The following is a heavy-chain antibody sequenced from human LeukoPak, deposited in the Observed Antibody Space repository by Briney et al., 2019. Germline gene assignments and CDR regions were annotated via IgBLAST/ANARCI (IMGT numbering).Heavy chain of an antibody. V-gene: IGHV3-21*01. CDR3: ARMAGIHPRDFDY. D-gene: IGHD3-10*01. J-gene: IGHJ4*02. CDR1: GFTFSSYA. CDR2: ISSSSSYI. Sequence: GGSLRLSCAASGFTFSSYAMSWVRQAPGKGLEWVSSISSSSSYIYYADSVKGRFTISRDNAKNSLYLQMNSLRAEDTAVYYCARMAGIHPRDFDYWGQGTLVTVSS.